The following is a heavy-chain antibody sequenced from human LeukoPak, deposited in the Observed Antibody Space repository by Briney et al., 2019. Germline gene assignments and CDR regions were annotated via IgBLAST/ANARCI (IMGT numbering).Heavy chain of an antibody. D-gene: IGHD6-6*01. CDR2: ISGSGGTT. CDR1: GFTLSSYA. CDR3: AKDRTSSSSRGDFDY. J-gene: IGHJ4*02. V-gene: IGHV3-23*01. Sequence: PGGSLRLSCAASGFTLSSYAMSWVRQAPGKGLEWVSRISGSGGTTYYADSVKGRYTISRDNSQNTLYVQMNSLRAEDTAVYYCAKDRTSSSSRGDFDYWGQGTLVTVSS.